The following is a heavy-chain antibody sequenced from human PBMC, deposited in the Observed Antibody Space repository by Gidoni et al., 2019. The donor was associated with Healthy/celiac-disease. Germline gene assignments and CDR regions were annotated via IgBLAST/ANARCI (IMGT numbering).Heavy chain of an antibody. CDR2: INHSGST. Sequence: QVQLQQWGAGLLKPSETLSLTCAVYGGSFSGYYWSWIRQPPGKWLEWIGEINHSGSTNYNPSLKSRVTISVDTSKNQFSLKLSSVTAADTAVYYCARARYSGTDYWGQGTLVTVSS. J-gene: IGHJ4*02. CDR3: ARARYSGTDY. D-gene: IGHD1-26*01. CDR1: GGSFSGYY. V-gene: IGHV4-34*01.